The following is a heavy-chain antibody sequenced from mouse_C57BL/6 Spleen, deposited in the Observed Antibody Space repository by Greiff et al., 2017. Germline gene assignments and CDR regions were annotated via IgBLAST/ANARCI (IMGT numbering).Heavy chain of an antibody. Sequence: QVQLQQPGAELVKPGASVKLSCKASGYTFTSYWMHWVKQRPGQGLEWIGMIHPNSGSTNYNEKFKSKATLTVDKSSSTAYMQLNSLTSEDSAVYYCAREEIYDYDGAWFAYWGQGTLVTVSA. CDR1: GYTFTSYW. J-gene: IGHJ3*01. CDR3: AREEIYDYDGAWFAY. D-gene: IGHD2-4*01. V-gene: IGHV1-64*01. CDR2: IHPNSGST.